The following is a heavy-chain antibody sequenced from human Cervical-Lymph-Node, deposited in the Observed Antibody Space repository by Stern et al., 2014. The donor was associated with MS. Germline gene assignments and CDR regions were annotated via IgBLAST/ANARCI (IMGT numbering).Heavy chain of an antibody. CDR3: ARDKGPAFD. D-gene: IGHD3-16*01. J-gene: IGHJ4*02. V-gene: IGHV3-11*06. CDR2: ISSSSTYS. CDR1: GFTFTDYY. Sequence: QVQLVESGGDLVKPGGSLRLSCVASGFTFTDYYMSWIRQAPGKGLEWVSYISSSSTYSGYADSMKGRFTISRDNAKNSLYLQMGSLRADDTAVYYCARDKGPAFDWGQGTLVTVSS.